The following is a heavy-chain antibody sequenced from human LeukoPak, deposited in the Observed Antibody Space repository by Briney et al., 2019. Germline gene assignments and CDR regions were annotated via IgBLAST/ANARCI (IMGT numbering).Heavy chain of an antibody. CDR2: ISSSSSYI. D-gene: IGHD3-9*01. Sequence: GGSLRLSCAASGFTFSSYAMSWVRQAPGKGLEWVSSISSSSSYINYANSVKGRFTISRDNAKNSLYLQMNSLRAEDTAVYYCARGILTGLDYFDYWGQGTLVTVSS. CDR3: ARGILTGLDYFDY. J-gene: IGHJ4*02. V-gene: IGHV3-21*01. CDR1: GFTFSSYA.